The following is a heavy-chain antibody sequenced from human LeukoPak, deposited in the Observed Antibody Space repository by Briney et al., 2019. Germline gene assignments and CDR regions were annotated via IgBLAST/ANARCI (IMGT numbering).Heavy chain of an antibody. CDR1: GGSFSDYY. Sequence: SETLSLTCAVYGGSFSDYYWGWIRQSPEKGLEWIGEINHSGSTVYNPSLKSRVTISVDTSKSQLSLKLNSVTAADTAMCYCARECTVTNGYYYGMDVWGQGTTVTVSS. CDR2: INHSGST. J-gene: IGHJ6*02. D-gene: IGHD4-11*01. V-gene: IGHV4-34*01. CDR3: ARECTVTNGYYYGMDV.